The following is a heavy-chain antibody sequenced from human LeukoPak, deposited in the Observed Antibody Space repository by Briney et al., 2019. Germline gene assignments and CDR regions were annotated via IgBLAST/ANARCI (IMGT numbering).Heavy chain of an antibody. Sequence: SETLSLPCTVSGGSISSYYWSWIRQPPGKGLEWIGYIYYSGSTNYNPSLKSRVTISVDTSKNQFSLKLSSVTAADTAVYYCAREVPAVNDAFDIWGQGTMVTVSS. V-gene: IGHV4-59*01. J-gene: IGHJ3*02. D-gene: IGHD2-2*01. CDR2: IYYSGST. CDR3: AREVPAVNDAFDI. CDR1: GGSISSYY.